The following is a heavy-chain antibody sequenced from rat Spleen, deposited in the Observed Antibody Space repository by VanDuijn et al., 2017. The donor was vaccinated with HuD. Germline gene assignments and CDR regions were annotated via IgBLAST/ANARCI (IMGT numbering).Heavy chain of an antibody. CDR3: ARGSVFFDY. V-gene: IGHV2-47*01. J-gene: IGHJ2*01. CDR2: IWNHGGT. Sequence: QVQLKESGPGLVQPSQTLSLTCTVSGLSLTSNSVSWIRQPPGKGLEWIGVIWNHGGTDYNSAIKYRLSITRDTSKSQVFLKMNSLQTEDTAMYFFARGSVFFDYWFQGVMVTVSS. CDR1: GLSLTSNS.